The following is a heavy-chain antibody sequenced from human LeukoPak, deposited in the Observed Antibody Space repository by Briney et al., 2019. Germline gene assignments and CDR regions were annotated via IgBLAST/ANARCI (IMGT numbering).Heavy chain of an antibody. CDR2: IYHSGST. J-gene: IGHJ4*02. CDR1: GVSFSTYY. CDR3: ARGIGGWSFDY. V-gene: IGHV4-34*01. Sequence: SETLSLTCAVSGVSFSTYYWSWIRQPPGKGLEWIGEIYHSGSTNYNPSLKSRVTISVDKSKNQFSLQLSSVTAADTAVYYCARGIGGWSFDYWGQGTLVTVS. D-gene: IGHD6-19*01.